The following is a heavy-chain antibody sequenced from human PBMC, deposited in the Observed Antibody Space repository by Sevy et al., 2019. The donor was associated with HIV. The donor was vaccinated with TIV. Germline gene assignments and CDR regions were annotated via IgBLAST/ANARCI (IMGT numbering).Heavy chain of an antibody. CDR3: ARGARAGVDYYGSGSYYNGLDY. D-gene: IGHD3-10*01. Sequence: SETLSLTCTVSGGSISSYYWSWIRQPAGKGLEWIGRIYTSGSTNYNPSLKSRVTMSVDTSKNQFSLRLSAVTAADTAGYYCARGARAGVDYYGSGSYYNGLDYWGQGTLVTVSS. J-gene: IGHJ4*02. CDR1: GGSISSYY. CDR2: IYTSGST. V-gene: IGHV4-4*07.